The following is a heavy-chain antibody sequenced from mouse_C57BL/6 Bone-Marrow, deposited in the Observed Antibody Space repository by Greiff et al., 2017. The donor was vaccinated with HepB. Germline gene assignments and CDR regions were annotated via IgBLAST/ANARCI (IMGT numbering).Heavy chain of an antibody. Sequence: EVKLMESGPELVKPGASVKMSCKASGYTFTDYNMHWVKQSHGKSLEWIGYINPNNGGTSYNQKFKGKATLTVNKSSSTAYMELRSLTSEDSAVYYCARGTTVVATPATSWYFDVWGTGTTVTVSS. CDR3: ARGTTVVATPATSWYFDV. CDR2: INPNNGGT. CDR1: GYTFTDYN. J-gene: IGHJ1*03. D-gene: IGHD1-1*01. V-gene: IGHV1-22*01.